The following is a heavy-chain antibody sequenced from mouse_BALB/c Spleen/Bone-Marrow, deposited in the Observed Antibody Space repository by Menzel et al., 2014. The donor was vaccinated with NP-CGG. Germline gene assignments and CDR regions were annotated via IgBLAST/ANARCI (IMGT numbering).Heavy chain of an antibody. Sequence: QVQLQQSGPELVKPGASVRISCKASGYTFTSYYIHWVKQRPGQGLEWIGWIYPGNVNTKYNEKFKGKTTLTADKSSSTAYMQLSSLTSEDSAVYFCARGGWLLDAMDYWGQGTSVTVSS. CDR2: IYPGNVNT. J-gene: IGHJ4*01. V-gene: IGHV1S56*01. CDR3: ARGGWLLDAMDY. CDR1: GYTFTSYY. D-gene: IGHD2-3*01.